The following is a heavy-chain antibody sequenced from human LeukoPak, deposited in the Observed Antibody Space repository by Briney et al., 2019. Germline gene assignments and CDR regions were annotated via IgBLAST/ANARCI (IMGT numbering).Heavy chain of an antibody. J-gene: IGHJ4*02. CDR1: GYTLTELS. Sequence: ASVKVSCKVSGYTLTELSMHWVRQAPGKGLEWMGGFDPEDGETIYAQKFQGRVTMTEDTSTDTAYMELSSLRSEDTAVYYCATPSYGSGGYRTFDYWGQGTLVTVSS. CDR3: ATPSYGSGGYRTFDY. CDR2: FDPEDGET. V-gene: IGHV1-24*01. D-gene: IGHD3-10*01.